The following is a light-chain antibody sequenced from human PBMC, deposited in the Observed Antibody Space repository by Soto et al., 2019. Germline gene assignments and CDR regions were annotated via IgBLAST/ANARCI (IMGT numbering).Light chain of an antibody. CDR1: QNINNY. J-gene: IGKJ5*01. CDR2: DAS. V-gene: IGKV1-33*01. Sequence: IKMTHSPSSLYASVGDRVPITCQASQNINNYLNWYQQKPGRAPKLLIYDASNLEAGVPSRFRGSGSGTDFTFTISRLRPEDLATYYCQQYENRPTFCQGTRLEIK. CDR3: QQYENRPT.